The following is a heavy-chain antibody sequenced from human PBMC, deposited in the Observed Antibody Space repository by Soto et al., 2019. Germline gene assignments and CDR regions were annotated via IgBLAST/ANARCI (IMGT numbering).Heavy chain of an antibody. CDR3: AHRAYYYGSGSYYTH. Sequence: QITLKASGPTLVKPTQTLTLTCTFSGFSLTTREVGVGWIRQPPGKALEWLALIYWDDAKRYRPSLKSRLTIVKDTSKNLVIRIRTNLDPEDTAPDYCAHRAYYYGSGSYYTHWVQGSMVTVSS. V-gene: IGHV2-5*02. J-gene: IGHJ1*01. CDR1: GFSLTTREVG. D-gene: IGHD3-10*01. CDR2: IYWDDAK.